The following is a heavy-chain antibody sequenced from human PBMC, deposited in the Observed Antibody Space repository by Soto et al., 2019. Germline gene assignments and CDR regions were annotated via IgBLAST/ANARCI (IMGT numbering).Heavy chain of an antibody. CDR3: ARDIVLMVYAMDFDY. CDR2: ISYDGSNK. V-gene: IGHV3-30*03. Sequence: GGSLRLSCAASGFTFSSYGMHWVRQAPGKGLEWVAVISYDGSNKYYADSAKGRFTISRDNSKNTLYLQMNSLRAEDTAVYYCARDIVLMVYAMDFDYWGQGTLVTVSS. D-gene: IGHD2-8*01. J-gene: IGHJ4*02. CDR1: GFTFSSYG.